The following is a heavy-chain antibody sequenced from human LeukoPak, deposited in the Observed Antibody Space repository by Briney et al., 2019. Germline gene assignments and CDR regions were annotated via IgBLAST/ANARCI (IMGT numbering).Heavy chain of an antibody. CDR1: GFTFSSSA. Sequence: GGSLRLACSASGFTFSSSAMHWVRQAPGKGLEYVSSISNNGGSTYYADSVKGRFTISRDNSKNTVFLQMSSLKSEDTAVYYCVDRFGALFWGQGTLVTVSS. J-gene: IGHJ4*02. V-gene: IGHV3-64D*06. D-gene: IGHD3-10*01. CDR3: VDRFGALF. CDR2: ISNNGGST.